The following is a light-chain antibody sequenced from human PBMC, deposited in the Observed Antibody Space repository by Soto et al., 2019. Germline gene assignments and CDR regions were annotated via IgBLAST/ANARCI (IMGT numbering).Light chain of an antibody. Sequence: DIQLTQSPSSLSASVGDRVTITCQASQAIITYLNWFQQRPVKAPKLLIYDAPHLETGVPSRFSGSGSGTACTLTISSLQPEDVGTYYCQQYANLPLTFGGGTKVEV. CDR2: DAP. CDR3: QQYANLPLT. J-gene: IGKJ4*01. CDR1: QAIITY. V-gene: IGKV1-33*01.